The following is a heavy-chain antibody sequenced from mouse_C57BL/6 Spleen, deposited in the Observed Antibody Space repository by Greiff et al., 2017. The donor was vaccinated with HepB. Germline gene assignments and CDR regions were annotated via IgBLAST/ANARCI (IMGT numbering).Heavy chain of an antibody. CDR2: IDPETGGT. CDR3: PYYYGSSHYWYFDV. V-gene: IGHV1-15*01. CDR1: GYTFTDYE. Sequence: QVQLQQSGAELVRPGASVTLSCKASGYTFTDYEMHWVKQTPVHGLEWIGAIDPETGGTAYNQKFKVKAILTADKSSSTAYMELRSLTSEDSAVYYCPYYYGSSHYWYFDVWGTGTTVTVAS. D-gene: IGHD1-1*01. J-gene: IGHJ1*03.